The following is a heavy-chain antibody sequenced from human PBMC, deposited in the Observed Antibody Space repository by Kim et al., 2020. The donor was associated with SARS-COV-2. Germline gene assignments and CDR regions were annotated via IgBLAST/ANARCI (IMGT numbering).Heavy chain of an antibody. CDR3: ARRPYSSSEYAFDI. CDR1: GGSISSYY. J-gene: IGHJ3*02. Sequence: SETLSLTCTVSGGSISSYYWSWIRQPPGKGLEWIGYIYYSGSTNYNPSLKSRVTISLDTSKNQFSLKLSSVTAADTAVYYCARRPYSSSEYAFDIWGQGTMVTVSS. V-gene: IGHV4-59*08. CDR2: IYYSGST. D-gene: IGHD6-6*01.